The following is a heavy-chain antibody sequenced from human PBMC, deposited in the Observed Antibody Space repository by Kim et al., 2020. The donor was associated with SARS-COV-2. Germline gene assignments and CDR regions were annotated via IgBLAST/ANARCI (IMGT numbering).Heavy chain of an antibody. J-gene: IGHJ4*02. CDR2: DAT. V-gene: IGHV3-73*01. Sequence: DATAYGASVKCRFTISRDNSKNTAYLQMNRLRAEDTAVYYCTSLTTTGETFWGRGTLVAVSS. D-gene: IGHD1-1*01. CDR3: TSLTTTGETF.